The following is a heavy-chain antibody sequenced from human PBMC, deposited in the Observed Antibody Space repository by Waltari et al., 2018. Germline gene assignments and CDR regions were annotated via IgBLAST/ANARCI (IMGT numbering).Heavy chain of an antibody. CDR2: INHNGNI. V-gene: IGHV4-34*02. J-gene: IGHJ6*02. D-gene: IGHD2-15*01. CDR3: VRLEDCTGPGGNCYSADSFAMDV. CDR1: GVPFSGYY. Sequence: QVQLQQWGAGQLQPSETLPLTCAVYGVPFSGYYWGWIRKPPGKGLEWIGEINHNGNINRNPSLRSRLTMLIDTSKSQFALKLNSVTAADTGVYYCVRLEDCTGPGGNCYSADSFAMDVWGQGTMVTVSS.